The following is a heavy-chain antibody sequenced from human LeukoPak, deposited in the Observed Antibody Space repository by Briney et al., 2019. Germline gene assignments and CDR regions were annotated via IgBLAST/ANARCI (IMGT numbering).Heavy chain of an antibody. Sequence: ASVKLSCTASGFTFTSYYMRWVRQAPGQGLEWMGRINRNSGSTNYADNLQGRVTMTRDKSISTAYLELNSLRAEDTAVYYCARAGYCSSTSCYINWFDPWGQGTLVTVSS. CDR3: ARAGYCSSTSCYINWFDP. J-gene: IGHJ5*02. CDR1: GFTFTSYY. CDR2: INRNSGST. V-gene: IGHV1-2*06. D-gene: IGHD2-2*02.